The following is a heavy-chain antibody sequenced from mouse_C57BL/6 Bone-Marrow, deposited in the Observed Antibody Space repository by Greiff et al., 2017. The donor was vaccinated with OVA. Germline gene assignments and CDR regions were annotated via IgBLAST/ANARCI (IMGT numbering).Heavy chain of an antibody. CDR1: GFTFSDYY. CDR3: ARDHGNYNVDY. V-gene: IGHV5-16*01. J-gene: IGHJ2*01. Sequence: EVKLVESEGGLVQPGSSMKLSCTASGFTFSDYYMAWVRQVPEKGLEWVANINYDGSSTYYLDSLKSRFIISRDNAKNILYLQMSSLKSEDTATYYCARDHGNYNVDYWGQGTTLTVSS. CDR2: INYDGSST. D-gene: IGHD2-1*01.